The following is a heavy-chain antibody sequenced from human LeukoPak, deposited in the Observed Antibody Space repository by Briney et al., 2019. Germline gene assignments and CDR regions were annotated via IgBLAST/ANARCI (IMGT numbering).Heavy chain of an antibody. Sequence: GASVKVSCKASGYTFTSYGINWVRQATGQGLEWMGWMNPNSGNTGYAQKFQGRVTMTRNTSISTAYMELSSLRSEDTAVYYCARGQHDILTGSTYNWFDPWGQGTLVTVSS. D-gene: IGHD3-9*01. CDR2: MNPNSGNT. CDR3: ARGQHDILTGSTYNWFDP. V-gene: IGHV1-8*02. J-gene: IGHJ5*02. CDR1: GYTFTSYG.